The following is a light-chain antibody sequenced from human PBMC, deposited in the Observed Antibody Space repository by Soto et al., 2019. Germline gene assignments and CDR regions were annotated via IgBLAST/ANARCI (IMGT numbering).Light chain of an antibody. CDR1: QSISSY. CDR2: AAS. V-gene: IGKV1-39*01. Sequence: DIHMTHSTYSLSASVGDRDTIPCRASQSISSYLNWYQQKPGKAPKLLIYAASSLQSGVPSRFSGSGSGTDFTLTISSLQSEDFATYYCQQSYSTPQTFGQGTKVDIK. J-gene: IGKJ1*01. CDR3: QQSYSTPQT.